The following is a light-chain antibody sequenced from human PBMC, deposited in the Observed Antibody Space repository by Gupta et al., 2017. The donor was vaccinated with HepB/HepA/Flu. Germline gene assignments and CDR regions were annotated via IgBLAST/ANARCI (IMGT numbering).Light chain of an antibody. CDR3: QVWDSNSDHPV. CDR2: YDS. Sequence: SFVLAQPPSVSVASGNTARITWGGNNIGSKREHWYQQKSGQTPVLVIQYDSDRPSGIPERVSGSHSGNTATLTISRVEAGDEAAYVWQVWDSNSDHPVFGTGTEVTVL. J-gene: IGLJ1*01. CDR1: NIGSKR. V-gene: IGLV3-21*04.